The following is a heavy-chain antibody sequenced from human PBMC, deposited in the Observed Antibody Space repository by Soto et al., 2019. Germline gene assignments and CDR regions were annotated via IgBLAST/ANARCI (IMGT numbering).Heavy chain of an antibody. Sequence: GESLKIFCNGSGYSFTSYWIGWVRQMPGKGLEWMGIIYPGDSDTRYSPSFQGQVTISADKSISTAYLQWSSLKASDTAMYYCARGIGYCTNGVCYTRGRNWFDPWGQGTLVTVSS. CDR2: IYPGDSDT. V-gene: IGHV5-51*01. CDR1: GYSFTSYW. CDR3: ARGIGYCTNGVCYTRGRNWFDP. D-gene: IGHD2-8*01. J-gene: IGHJ5*02.